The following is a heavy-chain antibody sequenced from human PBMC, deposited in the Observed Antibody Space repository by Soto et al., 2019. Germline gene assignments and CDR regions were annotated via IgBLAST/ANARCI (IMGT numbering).Heavy chain of an antibody. Sequence: EVQLVESGGGLVQPGGSLRLSCAASGFTFSADWMHWVRQGAGKGLVWVSRINMDGSSTNYADSVKGRFTISRDYAKNTLYLQMNSLRVDDTAVYFCARGPRGLYHHDYWGQGALVTVSS. CDR3: ARGPRGLYHHDY. V-gene: IGHV3-74*01. D-gene: IGHD2-2*01. CDR1: GFTFSADW. CDR2: INMDGSST. J-gene: IGHJ4*02.